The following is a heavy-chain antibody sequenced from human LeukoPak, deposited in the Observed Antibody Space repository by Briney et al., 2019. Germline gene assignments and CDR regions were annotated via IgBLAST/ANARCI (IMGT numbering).Heavy chain of an antibody. CDR1: GFIVSSYY. CDR2: IYSGTIT. V-gene: IGHV3-53*01. Sequence: GGSLRLSCAASGFIVSSYYISWVRQAPGKGLEWVSVIYSGTITYYADSVKGRFTISRDNSKITLYLQMNSLRAEDTAVYYCASQMTPERSFYMDVWGKGTTVTVSS. D-gene: IGHD2-15*01. CDR3: ASQMTPERSFYMDV. J-gene: IGHJ6*03.